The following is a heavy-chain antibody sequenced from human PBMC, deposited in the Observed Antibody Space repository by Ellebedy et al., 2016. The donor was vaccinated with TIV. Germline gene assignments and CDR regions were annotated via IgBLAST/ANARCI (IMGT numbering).Heavy chain of an antibody. Sequence: AASVKVSCKASGYIFTNYDINWVRQATGQGLEWMGWMNPNSGNTGYAQKFQGRVTMTRNTSISTAYMELTSLRSEDTAVYFCARRQLYMSDYWGQGTQVTVSS. D-gene: IGHD1-1*01. CDR3: ARRQLYMSDY. CDR2: MNPNSGNT. V-gene: IGHV1-8*01. J-gene: IGHJ4*02. CDR1: GYIFTNYD.